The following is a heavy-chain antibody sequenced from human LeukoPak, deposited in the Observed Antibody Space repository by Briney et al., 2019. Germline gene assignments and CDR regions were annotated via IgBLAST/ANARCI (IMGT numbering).Heavy chain of an antibody. V-gene: IGHV3-53*01. J-gene: IGHJ4*02. CDR1: GLTVCSNF. CDR3: ASHYG. CDR2: IHMDHRT. Sequence: GGSLILSCAASGLTVCSNFMHWVRRAPGKGLEWVAGIHMDHRTFYADSVKGRFTISRDNSANTIYLQMNSLRAEDTAIFYCASHYGGGQGTPVTVSS. D-gene: IGHD3-16*01.